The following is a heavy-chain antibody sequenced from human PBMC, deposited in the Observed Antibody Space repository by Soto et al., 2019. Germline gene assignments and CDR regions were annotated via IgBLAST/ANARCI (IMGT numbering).Heavy chain of an antibody. D-gene: IGHD1-7*01. J-gene: IGHJ4*02. CDR3: TTYTWNSPPFDY. Sequence: EVHLMESGGGVVKPGGSLRLSCAAPDFTFSNAWMNWVRQTPGKGLEWVGRIRDKSDGGTTDYAAPVQGRFTISIDDSKNLLYLQMNNLKTEDTAVYYCTTYTWNSPPFDYWGQGTLVTVSS. CDR2: IRDKSDGGTT. V-gene: IGHV3-15*07. CDR1: DFTFSNAW.